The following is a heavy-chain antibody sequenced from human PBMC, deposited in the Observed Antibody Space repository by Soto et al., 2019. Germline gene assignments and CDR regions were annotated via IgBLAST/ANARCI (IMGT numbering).Heavy chain of an antibody. CDR3: VRTSLVVAAATREDY. CDR1: GFTFSSYW. D-gene: IGHD2-15*01. V-gene: IGHV3-74*01. CDR2: INSDGSST. Sequence: EVQLVESGGGLVQPGGSLRLSCAASGFTFSSYWMHWVRQAPGKGLVWASRINSDGSSTSYADSVKGRFTISRDNPKNTLYLQMNSLRAEDTAVYYCVRTSLVVAAATREDYWGQGTLVTVSS. J-gene: IGHJ4*02.